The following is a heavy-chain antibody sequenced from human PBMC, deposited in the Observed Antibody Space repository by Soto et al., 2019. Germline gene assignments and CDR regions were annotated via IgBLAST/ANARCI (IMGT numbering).Heavy chain of an antibody. J-gene: IGHJ4*02. CDR1: GFSFGGSW. Sequence: EVQLVESGGGLVQPGGSLRLSCAASGFSFGGSWMNWVRQAPGKGLEWVANIKQDGSETYYGDSVKGRFTISRDNAKNSLYLQMYSLRPEDTAVYYCARDRGYCVKGACYLLFDYWGQGTLVTVSS. V-gene: IGHV3-7*05. D-gene: IGHD2-8*01. CDR3: ARDRGYCVKGACYLLFDY. CDR2: IKQDGSET.